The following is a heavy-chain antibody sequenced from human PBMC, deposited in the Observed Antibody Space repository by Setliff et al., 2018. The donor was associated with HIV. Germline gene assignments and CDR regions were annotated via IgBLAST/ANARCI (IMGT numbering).Heavy chain of an antibody. CDR2: ISSSGGTL. CDR3: ARGLIVAVIDY. D-gene: IGHD3-22*01. Sequence: GGSLRLSCAASGFTFSSYEMNWVRQAPGKGLEWVSYISSSGGTLYYADSVKGRFTVSRDNAKNSLYLQMNSLRAEDTAVYYCARGLIVAVIDYWGQGTLVTVSS. J-gene: IGHJ4*02. V-gene: IGHV3-48*03. CDR1: GFTFSSYE.